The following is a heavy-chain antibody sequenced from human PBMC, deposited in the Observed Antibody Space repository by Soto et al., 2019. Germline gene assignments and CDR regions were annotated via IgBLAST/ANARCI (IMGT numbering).Heavy chain of an antibody. CDR3: AREVGIAAAPYYHYYEGMDV. CDR2: ISGHKGDT. CDR1: GYSFSTYG. J-gene: IGHJ6*02. Sequence: ASVKVSCKASGYSFSTYGISWVRQVPGQGLEWMGWISGHKGDTNYARNFRGRISLTTDTSASIAYMELRRLRSDDTALYYCAREVGIAAAPYYHYYEGMDVWGQGTTVTVSS. V-gene: IGHV1-18*04. D-gene: IGHD2-21*01.